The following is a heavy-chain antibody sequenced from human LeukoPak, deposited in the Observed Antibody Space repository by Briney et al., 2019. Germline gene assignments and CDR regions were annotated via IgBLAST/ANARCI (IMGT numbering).Heavy chain of an antibody. V-gene: IGHV4-39*01. D-gene: IGHD6-19*01. CDR1: GVSISSSSYY. CDR3: ARRRGYSSGWSASWFDP. CDR2: IYYSGST. Sequence: SETLSLTCTVSGVSISSSSYYWGWLRQPPGKGLEWIGSIYYSGSTYYNPSLKSQFTISVDTSKNQFSLKLSSVTAADTAVYYCARRRGYSSGWSASWFDPWGQGTLVTVSS. J-gene: IGHJ5*02.